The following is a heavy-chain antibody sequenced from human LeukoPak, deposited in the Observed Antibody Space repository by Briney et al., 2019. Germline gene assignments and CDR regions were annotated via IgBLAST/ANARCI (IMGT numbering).Heavy chain of an antibody. J-gene: IGHJ4*02. CDR3: ARGIGSGWYGSFDY. CDR1: GFTFSSYW. Sequence: PGGSLRLSCAASGFTFSSYWMSWVRQAPGKGLEWVANIKQDGSGKYYVDSVKGRFSISRDNAKNSLYLQMNSLRAEDTAVYYCARGIGSGWYGSFDYWGQGTLVTVSS. CDR2: IKQDGSGK. V-gene: IGHV3-7*03. D-gene: IGHD6-19*01.